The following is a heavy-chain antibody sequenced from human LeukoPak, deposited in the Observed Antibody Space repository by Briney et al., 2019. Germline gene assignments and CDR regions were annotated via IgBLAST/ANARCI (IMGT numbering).Heavy chain of an antibody. D-gene: IGHD3-16*02. CDR3: ANLQQALFIVAKAFDI. CDR1: GFIFSSYN. Sequence: GGSLRLSCSASGFIFSSYNMNWVRQAPGQALEWVSSITSSSSHTFYADSVRGRYTIFRDNAQKSLYLQMDSLRAEDTAVYYCANLQQALFIVAKAFDIWGQGTMVTVSS. J-gene: IGHJ3*02. CDR2: ITSSSSHT. V-gene: IGHV3-21*04.